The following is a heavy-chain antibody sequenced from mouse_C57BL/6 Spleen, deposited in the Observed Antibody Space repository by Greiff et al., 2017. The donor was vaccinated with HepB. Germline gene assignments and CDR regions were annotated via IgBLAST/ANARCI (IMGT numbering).Heavy chain of an antibody. V-gene: IGHV1-54*01. J-gene: IGHJ3*01. Sequence: QVQLQQSGAELVRPGTSVKVSCKASGYAFTNYLIEWVKQRPGQGLEWIGVINPGSGGTNYNEKFKGKATLTADKSSSTAYMQLSSLTSEDSAVYFCARAGTAQAGGWFAYWGQGTLVTVSA. D-gene: IGHD3-2*02. CDR3: ARAGTAQAGGWFAY. CDR2: INPGSGGT. CDR1: GYAFTNYL.